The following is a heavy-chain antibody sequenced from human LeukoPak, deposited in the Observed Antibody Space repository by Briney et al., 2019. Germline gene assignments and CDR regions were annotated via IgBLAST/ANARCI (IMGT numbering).Heavy chain of an antibody. V-gene: IGHV4-34*01. D-gene: IGHD2-2*01. CDR3: ARRKRSGCSSTSCLLNWFDP. CDR2: INHSGSP. CDR1: GGSFSGYY. Sequence: SETLSLTCAVYGGSFSGYYWSWIRQPPGKGLEWIGEINHSGSPNYNPSLKSRVTISVDTSKNQFSLKLSSVTAADTAVYYCARRKRSGCSSTSCLLNWFDPWGQGTLVTVSS. J-gene: IGHJ5*02.